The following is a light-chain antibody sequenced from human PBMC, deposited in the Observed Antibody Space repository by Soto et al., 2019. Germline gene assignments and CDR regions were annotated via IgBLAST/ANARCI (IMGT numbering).Light chain of an antibody. CDR3: QQYNNWPRT. V-gene: IGKV3-20*01. CDR1: QSASSNY. Sequence: IVLTQSPGTLSLSPGERATLSCRASQSASSNYLAWYQQKPGQAPRLRSYGASSRATGIPDRFSGSGSGTDFTLTISRLEPEDFVVYYCQQYNNWPRTFGQGTKVDI. CDR2: GAS. J-gene: IGKJ1*01.